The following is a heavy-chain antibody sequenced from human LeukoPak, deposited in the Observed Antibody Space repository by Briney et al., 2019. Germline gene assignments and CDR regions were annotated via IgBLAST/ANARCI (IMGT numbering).Heavy chain of an antibody. J-gene: IGHJ4*02. CDR3: VRAGAGGLDY. D-gene: IGHD3-16*01. CDR2: LSFDGAHK. Sequence: GGSLRLSSAAPGFTFRHYTVHWVRQAPGRGLEWVAVLSFDGAHKYYAESVKGRFTISKDNSNNTLFLQMDSLRLEDTALYYCVRAGAGGLDYWGQGTLVTVSS. V-gene: IGHV3-30*04. CDR1: GFTFRHYT.